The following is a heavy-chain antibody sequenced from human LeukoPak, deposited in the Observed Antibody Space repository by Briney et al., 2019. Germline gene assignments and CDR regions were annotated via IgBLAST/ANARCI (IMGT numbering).Heavy chain of an antibody. J-gene: IGHJ4*02. Sequence: ASVKVSCKASGYSFTSDDINWVRQATGQGLEWIGWMNPNSGDADYTQKFKGRVTFTRDTSTRTAYMEVNSLGSEDTAVYYCARSNFGGNVHFDYWGQGTLVTVSS. CDR3: ARSNFGGNVHFDY. CDR2: MNPNSGDA. D-gene: IGHD4-23*01. CDR1: GYSFTSDD. V-gene: IGHV1-8*02.